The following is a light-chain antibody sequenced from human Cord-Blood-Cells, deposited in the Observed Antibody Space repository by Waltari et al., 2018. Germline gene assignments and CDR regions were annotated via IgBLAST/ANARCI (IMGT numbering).Light chain of an antibody. J-gene: IGLJ3*02. CDR3: AAWDDSLSGRV. V-gene: IGLV1-47*01. CDR1: SSNIGSNY. Sequence: QSVLTQPPSASGTPGQRVTIPCSGSSSNIGSNYVYWYQQLPGTAPKLLIYRNNQRPSGFPDRFSGSKSGTSASLAISGLRSEDEADYYCAAWDDSLSGRVFGGGTKLTVL. CDR2: RNN.